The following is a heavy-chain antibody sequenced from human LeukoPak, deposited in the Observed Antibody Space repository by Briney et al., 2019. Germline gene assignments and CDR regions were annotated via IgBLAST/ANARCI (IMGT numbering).Heavy chain of an antibody. Sequence: PGGSLRLSCAASGFTFSSYGMHWVRQAPGKGLEWVAFIRYDGSNKYYADSVKGRFTISRDNSKNTLYLQMNSLRAEDTAVYYCAKDLVVVPRVLDYWGQGTQVTVSS. CDR2: IRYDGSNK. D-gene: IGHD2-2*01. J-gene: IGHJ4*02. CDR3: AKDLVVVPRVLDY. CDR1: GFTFSSYG. V-gene: IGHV3-30*02.